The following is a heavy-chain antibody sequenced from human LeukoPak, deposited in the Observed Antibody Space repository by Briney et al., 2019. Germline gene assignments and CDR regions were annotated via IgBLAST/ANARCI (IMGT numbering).Heavy chain of an antibody. Sequence: SETLSLTCAVYGGSLSGYYWSWIRQPPGKGLEWIGEINHSGSTNYNPSLKSRVTISVDTSKNQFSLKLSSVTAADTAVYYCARVSRYYYDRARRAHFDYWGQGTLVTVSS. J-gene: IGHJ4*02. CDR1: GGSLSGYY. CDR3: ARVSRYYYDRARRAHFDY. D-gene: IGHD3-22*01. V-gene: IGHV4-34*01. CDR2: INHSGST.